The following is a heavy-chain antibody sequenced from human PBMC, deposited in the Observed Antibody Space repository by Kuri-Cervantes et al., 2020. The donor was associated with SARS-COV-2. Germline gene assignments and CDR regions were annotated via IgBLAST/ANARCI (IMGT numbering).Heavy chain of an antibody. Sequence: SCTVSGGSISSGSYYWTWIRQPAGKGLEWIGRLYTSGSTNYNPSLKSRVTISADTSKNQFSLNLSSVTAADTAVYYCAGSPGGVFDCWGQGTLVTVSS. J-gene: IGHJ4*02. CDR1: GGSISSGSYY. CDR3: AGSPGGVFDC. V-gene: IGHV4-61*02. CDR2: LYTSGST. D-gene: IGHD3-16*01.